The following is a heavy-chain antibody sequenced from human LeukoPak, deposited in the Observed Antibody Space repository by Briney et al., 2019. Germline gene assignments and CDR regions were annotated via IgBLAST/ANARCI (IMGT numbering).Heavy chain of an antibody. CDR3: ARIYGSGRYNWFDP. D-gene: IGHD3-10*01. V-gene: IGHV4-39*07. CDR1: GGSISSSSYY. CDR2: IYYSGST. Sequence: TSETLSLTCTVSGGSISSSSYYWGWIRQPPGKGLEWIGTIYYSGSTYYNPSLKGRVTISVDASKNQFSLKLSSVTAADTAVYYCARIYGSGRYNWFDPWGQGTLVTVSS. J-gene: IGHJ5*02.